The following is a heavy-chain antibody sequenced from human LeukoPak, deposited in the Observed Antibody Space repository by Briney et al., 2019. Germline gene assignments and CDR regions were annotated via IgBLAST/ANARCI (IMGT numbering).Heavy chain of an antibody. CDR1: GFTFSSYA. D-gene: IGHD3-10*01. CDR3: AKMVVWFGDLFDY. J-gene: IGHJ4*02. Sequence: GVLRLSCAASGFTFSSYAMSWVRQAPGKGLEWVSAISGSGGSTYYADSVKGRFTISRDNSKNTLYLQMNSLRTEDTAVYYCAKMVVWFGDLFDYWGQGTLVTVSS. V-gene: IGHV3-23*01. CDR2: ISGSGGST.